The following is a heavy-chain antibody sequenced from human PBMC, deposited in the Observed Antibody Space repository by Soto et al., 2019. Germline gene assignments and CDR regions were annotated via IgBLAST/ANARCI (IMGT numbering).Heavy chain of an antibody. D-gene: IGHD2-2*01. J-gene: IGHJ6*02. CDR3: ARAGIVLVPAAIADYGMDV. CDR1: GYSFTSHY. CDR2: INPSGGST. Sequence: ASVKVSCKAIGYSFTSHYMHWVRQAPGQGLEWMGIINPSGGSTSYAQKFQGRVTMTRDTSTSTVYMELSSLRSEDTAVYYCARAGIVLVPAAIADYGMDVWGQGTTVTVSS. V-gene: IGHV1-46*01.